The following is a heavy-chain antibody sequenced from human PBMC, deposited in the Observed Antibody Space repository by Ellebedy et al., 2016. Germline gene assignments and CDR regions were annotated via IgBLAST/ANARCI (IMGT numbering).Heavy chain of an antibody. V-gene: IGHV3-53*04. CDR1: GFTVSSNY. D-gene: IGHD6-19*01. Sequence: GGSLRLXXAASGFTVSSNYMSWVRQAPGKGLEWVSVIYSGGSTYYADSVKGRFTISRHNSKNTPYLQMNSLRAEDTAVYYCARGKYSSGWYLDYWGQGTLVTVSS. J-gene: IGHJ4*02. CDR3: ARGKYSSGWYLDY. CDR2: IYSGGST.